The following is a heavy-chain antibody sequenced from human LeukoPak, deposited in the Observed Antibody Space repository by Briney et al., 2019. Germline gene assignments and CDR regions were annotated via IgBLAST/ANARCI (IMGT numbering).Heavy chain of an antibody. Sequence: GGSLRPSCSASGFNFSTPSMNWVRQAPGKGLEWVSYTRSSSTSIYYADSVTGRLTLPRDQAKKSLYLQMNSLIAEDPAVYYCAGRFYGSGDFWGQGTMVTVSS. CDR3: AGRFYGSGDF. J-gene: IGHJ3*01. CDR1: GFNFSTPS. D-gene: IGHD3-10*01. V-gene: IGHV3-48*01. CDR2: TRSSSTSI.